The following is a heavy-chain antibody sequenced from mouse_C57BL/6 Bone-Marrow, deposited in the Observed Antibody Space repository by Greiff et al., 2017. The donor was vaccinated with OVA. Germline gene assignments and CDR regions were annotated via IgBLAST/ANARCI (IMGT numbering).Heavy chain of an antibody. V-gene: IGHV5-9*01. CDR1: GFTFSSYT. CDR3: ARKGYDYEKDMDY. J-gene: IGHJ4*01. CDR2: ISGGGGNT. D-gene: IGHD2-4*01. Sequence: EVQGVESGGGLVKPGGSLKLSCAASGFTFSSYTMSWVRQTPEKRLEWVATISGGGGNTYYPDSVKGRFPISRDNAKSTLYLQMSSLSSEDTAWYYCARKGYDYEKDMDYWGQGTSVTGAS.